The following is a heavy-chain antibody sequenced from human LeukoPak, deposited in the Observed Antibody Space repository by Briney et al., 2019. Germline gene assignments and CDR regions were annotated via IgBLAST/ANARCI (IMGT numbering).Heavy chain of an antibody. CDR3: AGYSGYDWGSYYYYYMDV. D-gene: IGHD5-12*01. CDR1: GYTFTGYY. Sequence: ASVKVSCKASGYTFTGYYMHWVRQAPGQGLEWMGWINPDSGGTNYAQKFQGRVTMTRDTSISTAYMELRSLRSDDTAVYYCAGYSGYDWGSYYYYYMDVWGKGTTVTISS. J-gene: IGHJ6*03. V-gene: IGHV1-2*02. CDR2: INPDSGGT.